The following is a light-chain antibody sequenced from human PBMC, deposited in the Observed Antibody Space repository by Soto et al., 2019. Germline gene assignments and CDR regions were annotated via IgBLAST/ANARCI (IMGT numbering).Light chain of an antibody. Sequence: EIVLTQSPGTLSLSPGERATLSCRASQSVRSSFLAWYQQKPGQAPRLXIYAASSRATGIPDRXXXSXSGXXXXXXXXXXXPEXFAXYYCXQYDXXPRTFGQGSKLEIK. CDR2: AAS. V-gene: IGKV3-20*01. CDR3: XQYDXXPRT. CDR1: QSVRSSF. J-gene: IGKJ2*01.